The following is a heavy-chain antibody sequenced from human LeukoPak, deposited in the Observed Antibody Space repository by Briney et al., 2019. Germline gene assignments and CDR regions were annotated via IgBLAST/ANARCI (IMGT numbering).Heavy chain of an antibody. CDR2: VYSGDRT. CDR1: GFTVNSNY. D-gene: IGHD1-26*01. J-gene: IGHJ4*02. V-gene: IGHV3-66*01. CDR3: ARGYLIEY. Sequence: PGGSLRLSCAASGFTVNSNYMSWVRQAAGKGLEWVSVVYSGDRTYYADSVKGRFTISRDDSTNTLYLLMNSLRAEDTAVYYCARGYLIEYWGQGTLVTVSS.